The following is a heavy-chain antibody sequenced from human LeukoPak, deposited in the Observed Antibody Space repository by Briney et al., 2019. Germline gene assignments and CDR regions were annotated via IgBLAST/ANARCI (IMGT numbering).Heavy chain of an antibody. Sequence: SETLSLTCTISGGSVSDYYWSWIRQSPGKGLEWIGYIYYTGSTTYNPSLKSRVTMSADTSKNQFSLKLSSVTAADTAVYYCASTRSSRIDYWGQGTLVTVSS. D-gene: IGHD2-2*01. J-gene: IGHJ4*02. CDR2: IYYTGST. CDR3: ASTRSSRIDY. V-gene: IGHV4-59*02. CDR1: GGSVSDYY.